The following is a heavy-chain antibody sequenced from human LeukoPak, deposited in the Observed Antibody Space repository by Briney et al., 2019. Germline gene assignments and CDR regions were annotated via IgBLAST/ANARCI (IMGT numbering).Heavy chain of an antibody. CDR3: ARDSYYDFWSGYPYYFDY. Sequence: GGSLRLSCAASGLTFSSYAMHWVRQAPGKGLEWVAVISYDGSNKYYADSVKGRFTISRDNSKNTLYLQLNSLRPEDTAVYYCARDSYYDFWSGYPYYFDYWGQGTLVTVSS. J-gene: IGHJ4*02. CDR1: GLTFSSYA. V-gene: IGHV3-30-3*01. D-gene: IGHD3-3*01. CDR2: ISYDGSNK.